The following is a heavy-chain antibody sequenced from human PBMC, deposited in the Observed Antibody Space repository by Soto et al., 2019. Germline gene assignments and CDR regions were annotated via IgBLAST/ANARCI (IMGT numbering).Heavy chain of an antibody. CDR2: IIPIFGTA. J-gene: IGHJ6*02. CDR3: ARDGRDYDFWSGPDYYYYGMDV. D-gene: IGHD3-3*01. V-gene: IGHV1-69*13. CDR1: GGTFSRYA. Sequence: SVKVSCKASGGTFSRYAISWVRQAPGQGLEWMGGIIPIFGTANYAQKFQGRVTITADESTSTAYMELSSLRSEDTAVYYCARDGRDYDFWSGPDYYYYGMDVWGQGTTVTVSS.